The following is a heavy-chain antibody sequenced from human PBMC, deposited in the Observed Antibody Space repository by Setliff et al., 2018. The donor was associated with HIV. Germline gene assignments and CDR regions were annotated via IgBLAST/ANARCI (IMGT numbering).Heavy chain of an antibody. V-gene: IGHV4-39*01. J-gene: IGHJ4*02. CDR1: SASISSSGYY. CDR2: IYYSGTT. D-gene: IGHD5-12*01. CDR3: ARHQSGYNFSPFDN. Sequence: SETLSLTCTVSSASISSSGYYWGWIRQPPGKGLEWIGSIYYSGTTYYNPSLRSRITISVDTSKNQFSLIVSSVTAADTATYYCARHQSGYNFSPFDNWGLGSLVTVS.